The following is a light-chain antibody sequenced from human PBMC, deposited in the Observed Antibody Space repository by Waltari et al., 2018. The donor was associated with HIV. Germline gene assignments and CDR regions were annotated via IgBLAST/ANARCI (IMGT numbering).Light chain of an antibody. CDR3: CSYAGSSTLI. V-gene: IGLV2-23*02. J-gene: IGLJ2*01. CDR1: SSDVGSYNL. CDR2: EVS. Sequence: QSALTQPASVSGSPGQSITISCTGTSSDVGSYNLVSWYQQHPGKVPKVMIYEVSKRPSGVSNRFSGSKSGNTASLTISGLQAEDEADYHCCSYAGSSTLIFGGGTKLTVL.